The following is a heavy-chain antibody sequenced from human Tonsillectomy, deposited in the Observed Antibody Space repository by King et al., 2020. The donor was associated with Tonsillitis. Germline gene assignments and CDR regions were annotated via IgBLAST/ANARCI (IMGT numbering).Heavy chain of an antibody. CDR1: GFTFSNAW. Sequence: QLVQSGGGLVKPGGSLRLSCAASGFTFSNAWMSWVRQAPGKGLEWVGRIKSKTDGGTTDYAAPGKGRFTISRDDSKNTLYLQMNSLKTEDTAVYYCTTDPAIRYFDWSGYYFDYWGQGTLVTVSS. V-gene: IGHV3-15*01. J-gene: IGHJ4*02. CDR3: TTDPAIRYFDWSGYYFDY. D-gene: IGHD3-9*01. CDR2: IKSKTDGGTT.